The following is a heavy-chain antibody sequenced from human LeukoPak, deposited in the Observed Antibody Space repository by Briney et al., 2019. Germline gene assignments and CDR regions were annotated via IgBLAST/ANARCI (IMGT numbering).Heavy chain of an antibody. J-gene: IGHJ4*02. CDR3: TGSSRYYDSSGYGDY. D-gene: IGHD3-22*01. CDR1: GFTFDDYA. V-gene: IGHV3-9*01. Sequence: SLRLSCAASGFTFDDYAMHWVRQAPGKGLEWVSGISWNSGSIGYADSVKGRFTISRDNAQNSLYLQMNSLRAEDTALYYCTGSSRYYDSSGYGDYWGQGTLVTVSS. CDR2: ISWNSGSI.